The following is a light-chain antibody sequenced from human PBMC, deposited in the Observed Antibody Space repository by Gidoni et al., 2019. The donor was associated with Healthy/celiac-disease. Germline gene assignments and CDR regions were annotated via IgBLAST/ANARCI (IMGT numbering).Light chain of an antibody. CDR3: QQSYSTLWT. Sequence: DIQMTQSPSSLSASVGDRVTITCRASQSISSDLTWYQQKPGKAPKLLIYAASSLQSGVASRFSGSGSGTDFTLTISSLQAEDFATYYCQQSYSTLWTFGQGTKVEIK. CDR2: AAS. CDR1: QSISSD. J-gene: IGKJ1*01. V-gene: IGKV1-39*01.